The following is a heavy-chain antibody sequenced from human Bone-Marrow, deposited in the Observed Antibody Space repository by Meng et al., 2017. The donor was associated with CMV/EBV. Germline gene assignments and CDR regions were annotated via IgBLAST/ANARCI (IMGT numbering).Heavy chain of an antibody. CDR3: ARHGYYDSSGYGGYFDY. V-gene: IGHV3-21*01. CDR1: GFTFSSYS. J-gene: IGHJ4*02. D-gene: IGHD3-22*01. CDR2: ISSSSSYI. Sequence: GESLKISCAASGFTFSSYSMNWVRQAPGKGLEWVSSISSSSSYIYYADSVKGRFTISRDNAKNSLYLQMNSLRTEDTAVYYCARHGYYDSSGYGGYFDYWGQGTLVTVSS.